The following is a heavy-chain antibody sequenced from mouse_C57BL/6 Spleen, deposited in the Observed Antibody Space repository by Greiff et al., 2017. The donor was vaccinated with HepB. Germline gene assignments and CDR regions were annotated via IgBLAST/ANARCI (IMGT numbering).Heavy chain of an antibody. D-gene: IGHD1-1*01. J-gene: IGHJ3*01. CDR3: ARWRYGSSPSWFAY. CDR1: GYAFSSYW. CDR2: IYHGDGDT. Sequence: QVQLKQSGAELVKPGASVKISCTASGYAFSSYWMNWVKQRPGKGLEWIGQIYHGDGDTNYNGKFKGKATLTADKSSSTAYMQLSSLTSEDSAVYFCARWRYGSSPSWFAYWGQGTLVTVSA. V-gene: IGHV1-80*01.